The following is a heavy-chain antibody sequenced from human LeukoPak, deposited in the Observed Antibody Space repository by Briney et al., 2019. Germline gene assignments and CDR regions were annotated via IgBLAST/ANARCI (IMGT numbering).Heavy chain of an antibody. D-gene: IGHD6-13*01. Sequence: GALRLSFAASGFTFSSYWMSWVRQAPGKGLEWVANIKQDGSEKYYVDSVKGRFTISRDNAKNSLYLQMNSLRAEDTAVYYCARSYSSSWYGYYYYYYMDVWGKGTTVTVSS. V-gene: IGHV3-7*01. CDR1: GFTFSSYW. J-gene: IGHJ6*03. CDR2: IKQDGSEK. CDR3: ARSYSSSWYGYYYYYYMDV.